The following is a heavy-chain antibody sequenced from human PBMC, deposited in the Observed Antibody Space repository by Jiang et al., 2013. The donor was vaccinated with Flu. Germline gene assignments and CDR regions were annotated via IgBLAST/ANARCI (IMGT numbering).Heavy chain of an antibody. CDR1: GGSISSYY. V-gene: IGHV4-59*08. D-gene: IGHD3-22*01. CDR2: IYYSGST. J-gene: IGHJ6*02. Sequence: SCSGLVKPSETLSLTCTVSGGSISSYYWSWIRQPPGKGLEWIGYIYYSGSTNYNPSLKSRVTISVDTSKNQFSLKLSSVTAADTAVYYCARLPYYYDSSGYYYYYYGMDVWGQGTTVTVSS. CDR3: ARLPYYYDSSGYYYYYYGMDV.